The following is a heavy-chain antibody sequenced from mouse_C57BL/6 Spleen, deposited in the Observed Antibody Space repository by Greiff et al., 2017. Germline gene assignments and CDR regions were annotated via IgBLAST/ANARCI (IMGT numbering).Heavy chain of an antibody. Sequence: VQLQQPGAELVRPGSSVKLSCKASGYTFTDYYMNWVKQSHGKSLEWIGVINPYNGGTSYNQKFKGKATLTVDKSSSTAYMELNSLTSEDSAVYYCARGDYYGSSPFDYWGQGTTLTVSS. CDR3: ARGDYYGSSPFDY. CDR2: INPYNGGT. D-gene: IGHD1-1*01. J-gene: IGHJ2*01. V-gene: IGHV1-19*01. CDR1: GYTFTDYY.